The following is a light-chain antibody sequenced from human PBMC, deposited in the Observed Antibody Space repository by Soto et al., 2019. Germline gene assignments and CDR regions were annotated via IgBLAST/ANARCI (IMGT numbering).Light chain of an antibody. CDR3: QHYDYSRT. CDR1: QSVSDS. Sequence: DIQMTQSPSTLSASVGDTVTITCRASQSVSDSLAWYQVKPGEAPKLLIFDVSNLATGVPSRFSGSGYGTEFTLTIRGLQPDDFAPYYCQHYDYSRTFGQGTKVDIK. CDR2: DVS. V-gene: IGKV1-5*01. J-gene: IGKJ1*01.